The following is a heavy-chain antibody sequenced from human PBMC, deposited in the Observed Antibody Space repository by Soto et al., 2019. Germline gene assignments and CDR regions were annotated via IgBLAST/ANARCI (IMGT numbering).Heavy chain of an antibody. CDR3: ARGGALSTSWYWGDGLDS. J-gene: IGHJ4*02. CDR2: ITPVFGTP. Sequence: WASVKVSCKASGYSFSSHAITWVRQAPGQGLEWMGGITPVFGTPSYAQKFQGRVTISADKSTNTSYLELRSLRSEDTAVYYCARGGALSTSWYWGDGLDSWGQGTQVTVSS. D-gene: IGHD6-13*01. CDR1: GYSFSSHA. V-gene: IGHV1-69*06.